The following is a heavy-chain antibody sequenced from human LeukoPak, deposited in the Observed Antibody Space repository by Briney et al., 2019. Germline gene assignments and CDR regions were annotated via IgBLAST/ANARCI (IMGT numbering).Heavy chain of an antibody. D-gene: IGHD3-3*01. CDR2: IYYSGST. CDR3: ARVMHFGVPYNPYAFDI. Sequence: PSETLSLTCAVSGGSISSSNWWSWVRQPPGKGLEWIGYIYYSGSTNYNPSLKSRVTISVDTSKNQFSLKLSSVTAADTAVYYCARVMHFGVPYNPYAFDIWGQGTMVTVSS. CDR1: GGSISSSNW. J-gene: IGHJ3*02. V-gene: IGHV4-4*02.